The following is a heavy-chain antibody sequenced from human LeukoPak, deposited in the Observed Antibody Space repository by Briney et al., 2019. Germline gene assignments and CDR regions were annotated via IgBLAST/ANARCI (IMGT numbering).Heavy chain of an antibody. Sequence: SETLSLTCAVYGGSFSGYYWSWIRQPPGKGLEWIGEINHSGSTNYNPSLKSRVTISVDTSKNQFSLEVSSVTAADTAVYYCARHATYSGSYLNTYYYYYYMDVWGKGTTVTVSS. D-gene: IGHD1-26*01. J-gene: IGHJ6*03. CDR3: ARHATYSGSYLNTYYYYYYMDV. V-gene: IGHV4-34*01. CDR2: INHSGST. CDR1: GGSFSGYY.